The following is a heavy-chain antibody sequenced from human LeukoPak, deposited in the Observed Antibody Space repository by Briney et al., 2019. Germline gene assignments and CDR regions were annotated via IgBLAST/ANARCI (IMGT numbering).Heavy chain of an antibody. V-gene: IGHV4-34*01. CDR2: INHSGST. Sequence: SETLSLTCAVYGGSFSGYYWSWIRPPPGKGLEWIGEINHSGSTNYNPSLKSRVTISVDKSKNQFSLKLSSVTAADTAVYYCARQIGYSYGSNWFDPWGQGTLVTVSS. CDR3: ARQIGYSYGSNWFDP. D-gene: IGHD5-18*01. CDR1: GGSFSGYY. J-gene: IGHJ5*02.